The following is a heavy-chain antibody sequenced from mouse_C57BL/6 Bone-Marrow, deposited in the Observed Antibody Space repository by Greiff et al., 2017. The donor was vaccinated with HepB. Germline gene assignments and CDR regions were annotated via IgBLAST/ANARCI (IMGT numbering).Heavy chain of an antibody. CDR3: ARSGKSYAMDY. D-gene: IGHD4-1*01. CDR2: IYPRSGNT. J-gene: IGHJ4*01. V-gene: IGHV1-81*01. CDR1: GYTFTSYG. Sequence: QVQLQQSGAELARPGASVKLSCKASGYTFTSYGISWVKQRTGQGLEWIGEIYPRSGNTYYNEKFKGKATLTAEKSSSTAYMQLSSLTSEDSAVYFCARSGKSYAMDYWGQGTSVTVSS.